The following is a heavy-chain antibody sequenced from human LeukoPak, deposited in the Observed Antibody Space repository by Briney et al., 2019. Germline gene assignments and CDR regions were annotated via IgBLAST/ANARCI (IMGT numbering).Heavy chain of an antibody. CDR2: IKSKTDGGTT. D-gene: IGHD3-10*01. Sequence: GGSLRLSCAASGFTFSNAWMSWVRQAPGKGLEWVGRIKSKTDGGTTDYAAPVKGRFTISRDDSKNTLYLQMNSLKTEDTAVYYCTTEGIGDYYGSGSYLGYWGQGTLVTVSS. CDR3: TTEGIGDYYGSGSYLGY. J-gene: IGHJ4*02. V-gene: IGHV3-15*01. CDR1: GFTFSNAW.